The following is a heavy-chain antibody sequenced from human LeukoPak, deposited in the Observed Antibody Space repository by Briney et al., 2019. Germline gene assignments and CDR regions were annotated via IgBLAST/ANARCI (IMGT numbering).Heavy chain of an antibody. V-gene: IGHV7-4-1*02. CDR1: GYTFTNYA. D-gene: IGHD3-16*01. Sequence: GASVKVSCKASGYTFTNYAMNWVRQAPGQGLEWMGWINTNTGNPTYAQGFTGRFVFSLDTSVSTAYLQISSLEAEDTAVYSCARGSHGGELDYWGQGTLVIVSS. CDR2: INTNTGNP. CDR3: ARGSHGGELDY. J-gene: IGHJ4*02.